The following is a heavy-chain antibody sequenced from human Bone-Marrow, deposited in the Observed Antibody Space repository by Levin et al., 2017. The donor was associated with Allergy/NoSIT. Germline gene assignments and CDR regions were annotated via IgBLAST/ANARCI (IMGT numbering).Heavy chain of an antibody. J-gene: IGHJ6*02. V-gene: IGHV3-48*02. CDR2: IGISSSVT. Sequence: QAGGSLRLSCGASGFIFSRYSVNWVRQAPGKGLEWISHIGISSSVTYYADSVKGRFTISRDDAKNSLYLQMSSLRDEDSAVYYCVRGIDTSGPGMDVWGQGTTVTVSS. CDR3: VRGIDTSGPGMDV. D-gene: IGHD6-25*01. CDR1: GFIFSRYS.